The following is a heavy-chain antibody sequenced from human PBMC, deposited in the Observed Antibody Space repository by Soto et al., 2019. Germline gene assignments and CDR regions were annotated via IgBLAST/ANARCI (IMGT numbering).Heavy chain of an antibody. J-gene: IGHJ3*02. CDR3: ARGLGYDSNGRFLAAFDI. CDR1: GASLTRGDYS. Sequence: QVQLQESGPGLAKPSQTMSLTCTVSGASLTRGDYSWTWIRQLPGKDLEWIGYIFHTGTTFYTPSLKSRVLMSIDTSDNYFALNLNSVTAADTAVYYCARGLGYDSNGRFLAAFDIWGHGTLVSVSA. V-gene: IGHV4-31*03. CDR2: IFHTGTT. D-gene: IGHD3-22*01.